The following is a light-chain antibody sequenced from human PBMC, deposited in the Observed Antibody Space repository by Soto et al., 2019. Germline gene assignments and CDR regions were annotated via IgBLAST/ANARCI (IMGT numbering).Light chain of an antibody. CDR1: QRLSSN. CDR3: QQYGSSNT. Sequence: EIVLTQSPVTLSVSPGERVTLSCRASQRLSSNLAWYQQKPGQAPRLLIYGASSRATGIPDRFSGSGSGTDFTLTISGLEPEDFAVYYCQQYGSSNTFGQGTKVDIK. V-gene: IGKV3-20*01. J-gene: IGKJ2*01. CDR2: GAS.